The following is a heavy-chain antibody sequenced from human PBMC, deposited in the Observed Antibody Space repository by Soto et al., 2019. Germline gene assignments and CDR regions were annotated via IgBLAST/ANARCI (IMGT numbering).Heavy chain of an antibody. CDR3: AREDDGGDRDYYGLDV. V-gene: IGHV4-30-4*08. Sequence: WTWIRQSPGKGLEWIGYTHYTGSIMYNPSFKSRLTMAVDTTKNQFSLQLTSVTAADTAVYFCAREDDGGDRDYYGLDVWGQGTTVTVSS. CDR2: THYTGSI. D-gene: IGHD2-21*02. J-gene: IGHJ6*02.